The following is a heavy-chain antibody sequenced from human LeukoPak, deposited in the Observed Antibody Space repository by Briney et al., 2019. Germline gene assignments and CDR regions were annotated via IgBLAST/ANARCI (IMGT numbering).Heavy chain of an antibody. D-gene: IGHD1/OR15-1a*01. Sequence: GGSLRLSCAASGFTFSSYSMNWVRQAPGKGLEWVSYISSSSSTIYYADSVKGRFTISRDNAKNSLYLQMNSLRAEDTAVYYCTTLSNTDKDDYWGQGTLVTVSS. CDR2: ISSSSSTI. V-gene: IGHV3-48*01. CDR3: TTLSNTDKDDY. CDR1: GFTFSSYS. J-gene: IGHJ4*02.